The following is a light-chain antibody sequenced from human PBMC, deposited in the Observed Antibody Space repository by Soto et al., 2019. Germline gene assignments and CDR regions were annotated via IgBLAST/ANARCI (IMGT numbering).Light chain of an antibody. CDR2: DAS. CDR3: KQFSSYQIT. J-gene: IGKJ4*01. CDR1: QTVRNNY. V-gene: IGKV3-20*01. Sequence: EFVLTQSPGTLSFSPGERATLSCRASQTVRNNYLAWYQQKPGQAPRLLIYDASSRATGIPDRFSGGGSGKDFTLTISRLEPEDFAVYYCKQFSSYQITFGGGSKVEIX.